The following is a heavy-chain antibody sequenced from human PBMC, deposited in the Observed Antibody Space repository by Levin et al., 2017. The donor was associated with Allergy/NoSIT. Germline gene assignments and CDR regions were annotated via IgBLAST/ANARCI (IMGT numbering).Heavy chain of an antibody. Sequence: GGSLRLSCTASGFTFGDYAMSWFRQAPGKGLEWVGFIRSKAYGGTTEYAASVKGRFTISRDDSKSIAYLQMNSLKTEDTAVYYCTRVRVGFGGLFDYWGQGTLVTVSS. J-gene: IGHJ4*02. V-gene: IGHV3-49*03. CDR3: TRVRVGFGGLFDY. CDR1: GFTFGDYA. D-gene: IGHD3-10*01. CDR2: IRSKAYGGTT.